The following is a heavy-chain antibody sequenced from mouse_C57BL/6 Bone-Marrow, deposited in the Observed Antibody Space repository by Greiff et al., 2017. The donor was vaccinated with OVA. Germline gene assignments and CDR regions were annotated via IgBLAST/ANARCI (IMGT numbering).Heavy chain of an antibody. CDR1: GYTFTSYW. J-gene: IGHJ3*01. Sequence: VQLQQPGAELVRPGSSVKLSCKASGYTFTSYWMDWVKQRPGQGLEWIGNIYPSDSETPYNQKFKDKATLTVDKSSSTAYMQLSSLTSEASAVYYCARRGGNYYGSSFAYWGQGTLVTVSA. V-gene: IGHV1-61*01. D-gene: IGHD1-1*01. CDR3: ARRGGNYYGSSFAY. CDR2: IYPSDSET.